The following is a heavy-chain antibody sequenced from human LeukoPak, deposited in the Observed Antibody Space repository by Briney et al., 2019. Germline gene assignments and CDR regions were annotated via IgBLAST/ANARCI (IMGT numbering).Heavy chain of an antibody. V-gene: IGHV3-20*01. Sequence: GGSLRLSCAASGFTFDDYGMSWVRQAPGKGLEWVSGINWNGGSTGYADSVKGRFTISRDNAKNSLCLQMNSLRAEDTALYHCARDQGGGYYDSSGYYRRPGAFDIWGQGTMVTVSS. CDR2: INWNGGST. CDR3: ARDQGGGYYDSSGYYRRPGAFDI. D-gene: IGHD3-22*01. J-gene: IGHJ3*02. CDR1: GFTFDDYG.